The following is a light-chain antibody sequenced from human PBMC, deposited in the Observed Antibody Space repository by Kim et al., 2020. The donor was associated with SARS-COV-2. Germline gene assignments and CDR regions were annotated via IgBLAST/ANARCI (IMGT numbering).Light chain of an antibody. CDR2: DTS. CDR1: QSIGSS. J-gene: IGKJ2*01. Sequence: ETVMTQSPATLSVSPGETATLSCRATQSIGSSLSWYQQRRGPAPRLLIYDTSTRATGVPARFLGSGSGTEFTLTISSLQSEDFAAYYCQHYKAWPPYTFGQGNKLEN. CDR3: QHYKAWPPYT. V-gene: IGKV3-15*01.